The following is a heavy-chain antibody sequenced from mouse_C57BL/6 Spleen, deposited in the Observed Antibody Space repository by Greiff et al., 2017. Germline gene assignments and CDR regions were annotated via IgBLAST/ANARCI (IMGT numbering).Heavy chain of an antibody. J-gene: IGHJ2*01. CDR2: ISYDGSN. CDR1: GYSITSGYY. CDR3: ARGRGFLDY. Sequence: ESGPGLVKPSQSLSLTCSVTGYSITSGYYWNWIRQFPGNKLEWMGYISYDGSNNYNPSLKNRISITRDTSKNQFFLKLNSVTTEDTATYYCARGRGFLDYWGQGTTLTVSS. V-gene: IGHV3-6*01.